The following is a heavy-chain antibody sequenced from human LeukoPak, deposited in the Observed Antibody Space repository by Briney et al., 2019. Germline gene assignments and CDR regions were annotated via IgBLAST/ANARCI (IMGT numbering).Heavy chain of an antibody. CDR3: ARFGLVTHYYYYYYIDV. D-gene: IGHD3-9*01. Sequence: GGSLRLSCAASGFSFSSYWMSWVRQAPGKGLEWVANIQHDGSEQYYVDSVKGRFTISRDNTKKSLFLQINSLRAEDTAVYYCARFGLVTHYYYYYYIDVWGKGTTVTISS. CDR2: IQHDGSEQ. V-gene: IGHV3-7*03. CDR1: GFSFSSYW. J-gene: IGHJ6*03.